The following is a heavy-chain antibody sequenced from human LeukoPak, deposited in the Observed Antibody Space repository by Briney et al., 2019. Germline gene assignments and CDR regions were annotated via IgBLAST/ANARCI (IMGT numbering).Heavy chain of an antibody. CDR3: ARSFYGSGNWFDP. J-gene: IGHJ5*02. CDR2: IYYSGST. CDR1: GGSISSSSYY. Sequence: SETLSLTCTVSGGSISSSSYYWGWIRQPPGKGLEWIGSIYYSGSTYYNPSLKSRVTISVDTSKNQFSLKLSSVTAADTAVYYCARSFYGSGNWFDPWGQGTLVTVSS. V-gene: IGHV4-39*07. D-gene: IGHD3-10*01.